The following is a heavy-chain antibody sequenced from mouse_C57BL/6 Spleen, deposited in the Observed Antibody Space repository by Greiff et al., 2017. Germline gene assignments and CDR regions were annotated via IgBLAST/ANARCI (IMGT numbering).Heavy chain of an antibody. CDR1: GYAFSSYW. J-gene: IGHJ4*01. D-gene: IGHD2-5*01. V-gene: IGHV1-80*01. CDR2: IYPGDGDT. Sequence: QVQLQQPGAELMKPGASVKISCKASGYAFSSYWINWVKQRPGKGLEWLGQIYPGDGDTNYNGKFKGKATLTAAKSSSTAYMQLSRLPSKDSAVYFCARSNYSNLYAMDYWGQGPSVTVSS. CDR3: ARSNYSNLYAMDY.